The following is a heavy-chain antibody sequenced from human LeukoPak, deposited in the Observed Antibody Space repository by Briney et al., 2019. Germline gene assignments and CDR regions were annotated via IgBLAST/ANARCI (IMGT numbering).Heavy chain of an antibody. CDR2: IYYSGST. CDR3: ARQSTDLVTIFGVVIIGDFDY. CDR1: GGSISSSSYY. J-gene: IGHJ4*02. Sequence: SETLSLTCTVSGGSISSSSYYWGWIRQPPGKGLEWIGSIYYSGSTYYNPSLKSRVTISVDTSKNQFSLKLSSVTAADTAVYYCARQSTDLVTIFGVVIIGDFDYWGQGTLVTVSS. D-gene: IGHD3-3*01. V-gene: IGHV4-39*01.